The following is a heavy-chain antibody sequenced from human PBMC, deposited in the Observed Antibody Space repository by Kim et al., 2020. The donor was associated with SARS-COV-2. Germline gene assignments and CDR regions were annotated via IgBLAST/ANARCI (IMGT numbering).Heavy chain of an antibody. CDR3: ASPKGSLYDYYYYYGMDV. D-gene: IGHD3-10*01. V-gene: IGHV1-69*13. Sequence: SVKVSCKASGGTFSSYAISWVRQAPGQGLEWMGGIIPIFGTANYAQKFQGRVTITADESTSTAYMELSSLRSEDTAVYYCASPKGSLYDYYYYYGMDVWGQGTTVTVSS. J-gene: IGHJ6*02. CDR1: GGTFSSYA. CDR2: IIPIFGTA.